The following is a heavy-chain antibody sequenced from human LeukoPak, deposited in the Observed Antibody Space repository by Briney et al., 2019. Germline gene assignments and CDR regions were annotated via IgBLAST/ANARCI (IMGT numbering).Heavy chain of an antibody. CDR1: GYTFTTYG. V-gene: IGHV1-18*01. Sequence: ASVKVSCKASGYTFTTYGISWLRQAPGQGLEWMGWINTFNGNTNYAQKLQGRVTLTTDTSTSTAYMELRSLRSDDTAVYYCARALGGEVCWGQGTLVTVSS. CDR3: ARALGGEVC. CDR2: INTFNGNT. J-gene: IGHJ4*02. D-gene: IGHD3-16*01.